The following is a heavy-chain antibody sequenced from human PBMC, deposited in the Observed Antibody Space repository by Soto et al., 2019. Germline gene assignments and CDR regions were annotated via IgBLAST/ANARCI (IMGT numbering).Heavy chain of an antibody. CDR1: GFTFISYG. CDR3: AKDGSVAAADYYFDY. CDR2: ISYDGNNK. Sequence: GGSLRLSCAASGFTFISYGMHLFRHSAFKGLEWVAVISYDGNNKYYADSVKGRFTISRDNSKNTLFLQMNSLRAEDTAVYYCAKDGSVAAADYYFDYWGQGTLVTVSS. J-gene: IGHJ4*02. V-gene: IGHV3-30*18. D-gene: IGHD6-13*01.